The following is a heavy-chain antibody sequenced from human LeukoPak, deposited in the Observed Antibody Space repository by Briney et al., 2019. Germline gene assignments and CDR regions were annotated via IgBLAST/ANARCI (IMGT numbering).Heavy chain of an antibody. V-gene: IGHV3-11*04. CDR3: ARTKKRDGYNMYDWFDP. CDR1: GFTFSNYY. J-gene: IGHJ5*02. CDR2: ISNTGSFI. Sequence: PGGSLRLSCAASGFTFSNYYISWVRQAPGKGLEWVSYISNTGSFIYYADSVKGRFTISRDNAKNSLYLQMNSLRAEDTAVYYCARTKKRDGYNMYDWFDPWGQGTLVTVSS. D-gene: IGHD5-24*01.